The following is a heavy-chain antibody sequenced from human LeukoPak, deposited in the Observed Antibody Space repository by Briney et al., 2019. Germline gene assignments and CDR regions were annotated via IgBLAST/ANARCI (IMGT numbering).Heavy chain of an antibody. J-gene: IGHJ4*02. CDR2: IMPMFGKA. CDR3: AGGRTDIVVVPATLRNYYFDY. D-gene: IGHD2-2*01. V-gene: IGHV1-69*06. CDR1: GYTFTSYD. Sequence: GASVKVSCKASGYTFTSYDINWVRQATGQGLEWMGGIMPMFGKANYAQKFQGRVTTTADKATSTAYMELSSLRSEDTAVYYCAGGRTDIVVVPATLRNYYFDYWGQGTLVTVSS.